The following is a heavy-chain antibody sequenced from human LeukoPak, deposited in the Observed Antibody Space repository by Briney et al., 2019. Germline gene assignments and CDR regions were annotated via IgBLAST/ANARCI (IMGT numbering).Heavy chain of an antibody. J-gene: IGHJ4*02. Sequence: GGSLRLSCAASGFTFSSYSMNWVRQAPGKGLEWVSSISSSSSYIYYADSVKGRFTISRDNAKNSLYLQMNSLKAEDTAVYYCARTYPDCSGGSCYSGSFDYWGQGTLVTVSS. CDR3: ARTYPDCSGGSCYSGSFDY. CDR1: GFTFSSYS. D-gene: IGHD2-15*01. CDR2: ISSSSSYI. V-gene: IGHV3-21*01.